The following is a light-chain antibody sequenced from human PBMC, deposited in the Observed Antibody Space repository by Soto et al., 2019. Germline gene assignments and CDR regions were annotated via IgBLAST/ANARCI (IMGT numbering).Light chain of an antibody. CDR1: QSFGSN. J-gene: IGKJ1*01. Sequence: EIVMTQSPATLSVSPWERATLSCRASQSFGSNLAWYQQKPGQAPRLLIYGASTRATGIPARFSGSGSGTEFTLTIRSLQSEDFAIYFCQQSNNWPPDRTFGQGTKVEIK. CDR3: QQSNNWPPDRT. CDR2: GAS. V-gene: IGKV3-15*01.